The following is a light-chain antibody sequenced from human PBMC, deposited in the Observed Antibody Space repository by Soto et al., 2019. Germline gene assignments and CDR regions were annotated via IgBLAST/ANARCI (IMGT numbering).Light chain of an antibody. CDR3: QEYNNWPPWT. CDR2: GAS. J-gene: IGKJ1*01. CDR1: QSVSSN. Sequence: EIVVTQSPATLSVSPWERATLSCRASQSVSSNLAWYQQKPGQAPRLLIYGASTRATGIPARFSGSGSGTGFTLTISSLQSEDFAVYYCQEYNNWPPWTFGQGTKVDIK. V-gene: IGKV3-15*01.